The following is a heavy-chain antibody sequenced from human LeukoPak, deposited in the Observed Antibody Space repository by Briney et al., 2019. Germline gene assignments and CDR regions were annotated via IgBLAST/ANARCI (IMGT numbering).Heavy chain of an antibody. CDR2: LYYTGST. D-gene: IGHD6-19*01. CDR1: GGSITNYY. V-gene: IGHV4-59*08. J-gene: IGHJ4*02. Sequence: PSETLSLICTVSGGSITNYYRSWIRQPPGKGLEWIGYLYYTGSTNYNPSLKSRVTISVDMSKNQFSLKLRSRTAADTAVYYCARHRPEYSSVFDYWGQGTLVTVSS. CDR3: ARHRPEYSSVFDY.